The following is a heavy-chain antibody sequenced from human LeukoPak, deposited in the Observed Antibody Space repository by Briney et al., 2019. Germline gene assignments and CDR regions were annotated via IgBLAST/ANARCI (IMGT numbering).Heavy chain of an antibody. CDR1: GGSISSYY. Sequence: SETLSLTCTVSGGSISSYYWSWIRQPPGKGLEWIGYIYYSGSTNYSPSLKSRVTISVDTSKNQFSLKLSSVTAADTAVYYCARATYYYDSSGYLGATFDYWGQGTLVTVSS. CDR3: ARATYYYDSSGYLGATFDY. V-gene: IGHV4-59*01. CDR2: IYYSGST. J-gene: IGHJ4*02. D-gene: IGHD3-22*01.